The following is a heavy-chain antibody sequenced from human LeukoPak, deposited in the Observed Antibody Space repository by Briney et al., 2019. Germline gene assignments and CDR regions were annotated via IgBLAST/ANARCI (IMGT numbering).Heavy chain of an antibody. V-gene: IGHV1-69*05. CDR1: GDTFSSYA. Sequence: SVKASCKASGDTFSSYAISWVRQAPGQGLEWMGRIIAIFGTANYAQKFQGRVTITTDESTSTAYMELSSLRSEDTAVYYCARDAFDWLYGLVPYYFVYWVQGTLVTVSS. CDR2: IIAIFGTA. D-gene: IGHD3-9*01. CDR3: ARDAFDWLYGLVPYYFVY. J-gene: IGHJ4*02.